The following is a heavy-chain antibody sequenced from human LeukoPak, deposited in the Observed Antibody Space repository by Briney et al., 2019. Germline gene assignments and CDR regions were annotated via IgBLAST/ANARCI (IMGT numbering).Heavy chain of an antibody. CDR1: GGSFSGYY. CDR2: INHSGST. J-gene: IGHJ3*02. Sequence: SETLSLTCAVYGGSFSGYYWTWIRQPPGKGLEWIGEINHSGSTNYNPSLKSRVTISVDTSKNQFSLKLSSVTAADTAVYYCAREDCSGGSCYNAFDIWGQGTMVTVSS. D-gene: IGHD2-15*01. V-gene: IGHV4-34*01. CDR3: AREDCSGGSCYNAFDI.